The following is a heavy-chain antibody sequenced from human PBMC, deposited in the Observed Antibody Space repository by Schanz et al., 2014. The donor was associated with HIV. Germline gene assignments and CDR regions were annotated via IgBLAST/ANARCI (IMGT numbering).Heavy chain of an antibody. D-gene: IGHD3-16*01. CDR3: ARVANWDYYGMDV. CDR2: IWYDGSYK. Sequence: QVQLVESGGGVVQPGRSLRLSCAASGFIFSSYGMYWVRQAPGKGLEWAAVIWYDGSYKYYADSVKGRFTISRDNPKNTLYLQMNSLRAEDTAVYYCARVANWDYYGMDVWGRGTTVIVSS. CDR1: GFIFSSYG. V-gene: IGHV3-33*01. J-gene: IGHJ6*02.